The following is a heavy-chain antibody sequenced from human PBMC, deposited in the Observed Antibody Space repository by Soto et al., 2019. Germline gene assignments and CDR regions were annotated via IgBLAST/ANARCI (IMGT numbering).Heavy chain of an antibody. Sequence: PSQTLSLTCAISGDSVSSNTAAWNWIRSSPSRGLEWLGRTYYRSNWRHDYAVSVKSRITVNPDTSKNHFSLRLNSVTPDDTAVYYCARGVAGSGFDLWGQGTLVTVYS. V-gene: IGHV6-1*01. CDR2: TYYRSNWRH. J-gene: IGHJ4*02. CDR3: ARGVAGSGFDL. D-gene: IGHD6-19*01. CDR1: GDSVSSNTAA.